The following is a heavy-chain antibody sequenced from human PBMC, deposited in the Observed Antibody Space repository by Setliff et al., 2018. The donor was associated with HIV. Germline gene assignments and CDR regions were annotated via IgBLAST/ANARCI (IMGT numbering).Heavy chain of an antibody. Sequence: PGGSLRLSCTASGFSFSAYYMGWVRQSPGKGLEWIAYISSPSTMFYADYVRGRFTISRDNSKNTLYLQMNSLRAEDTAVYYCARDPSAEILTGYKSYYYYMDVWGKGTTVTVSS. CDR2: ISSPSTM. J-gene: IGHJ6*03. CDR1: GFSFSAYY. V-gene: IGHV3-11*04. CDR3: ARDPSAEILTGYKSYYYYMDV. D-gene: IGHD3-9*01.